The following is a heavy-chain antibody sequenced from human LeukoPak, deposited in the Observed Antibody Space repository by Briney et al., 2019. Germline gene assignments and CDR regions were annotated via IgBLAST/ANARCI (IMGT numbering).Heavy chain of an antibody. CDR1: GFNFVNFG. V-gene: IGHV3-21*01. Sequence: GGSLRLSCAGSGFNFVNFGINWVRQAPGKGLEWVSYISSAGHHIYYAHSVKGRFTISRDNANNSVYLQMNNLRAEDTAVYFCAKSAFYDRLYFDSWGQGTLVTVSS. CDR3: AKSAFYDRLYFDS. J-gene: IGHJ4*02. D-gene: IGHD2/OR15-2a*01. CDR2: ISSAGHHI.